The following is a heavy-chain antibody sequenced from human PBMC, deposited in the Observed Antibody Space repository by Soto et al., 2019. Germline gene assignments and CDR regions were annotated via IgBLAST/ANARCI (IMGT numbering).Heavy chain of an antibody. V-gene: IGHV3-23*01. J-gene: IGHJ6*02. Sequence: EVQLLESGGGLVQPGGSLRLSCAASGFTFSSYAMSWVRQAPGKGLEWVSAISGSGGSTYYADSVKGRFTISRDNSKNTLYLQMNSLRAEDTAVYYCAKDRESYYGSGSSSYYYGMDVWGQGTTVTVSS. CDR2: ISGSGGST. CDR3: AKDRESYYGSGSSSYYYGMDV. D-gene: IGHD3-10*01. CDR1: GFTFSSYA.